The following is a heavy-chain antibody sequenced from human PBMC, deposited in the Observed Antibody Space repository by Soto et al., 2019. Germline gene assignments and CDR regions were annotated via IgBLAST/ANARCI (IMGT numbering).Heavy chain of an antibody. D-gene: IGHD1-26*01. J-gene: IGHJ4*02. Sequence: EVQLLESGGGLVQPGGSLRLSCAASGFTFSSYAMSWVRQAPGKGLEWVSAISGSGGSTHYADSVKGRFTISRDNSKNTLYLQMNSLRADDTAVYYCAKSASTGSHYAYHFDYWGQGTLVTVSS. V-gene: IGHV3-23*01. CDR2: ISGSGGST. CDR1: GFTFSSYA. CDR3: AKSASTGSHYAYHFDY.